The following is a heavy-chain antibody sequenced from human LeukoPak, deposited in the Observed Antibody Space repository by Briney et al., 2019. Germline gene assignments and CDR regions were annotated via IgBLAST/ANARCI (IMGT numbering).Heavy chain of an antibody. CDR1: GGSISSYY. J-gene: IGHJ5*02. V-gene: IGHV4-59*01. CDR3: ARGDFGGNSWWFDP. CDR2: IYYTGST. D-gene: IGHD4-23*01. Sequence: SETLSPTCSVSGGSISSYYWNWIRQPPGKGLEWIGYIYYTGSTDYNPSLKSRVTILLDTSKNQFSLKLTSVTAADTAVYYCARGDFGGNSWWFDPWGQGTLVTVSS.